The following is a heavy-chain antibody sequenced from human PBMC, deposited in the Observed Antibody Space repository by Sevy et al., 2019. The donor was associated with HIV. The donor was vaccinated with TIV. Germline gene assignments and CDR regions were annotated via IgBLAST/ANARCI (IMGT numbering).Heavy chain of an antibody. CDR1: GYTFTGYY. V-gene: IGHV1-2*02. J-gene: IGHJ6*02. Sequence: ASVKVSCKASGYTFTGYYMHWVRQAPGQGLEWMGWINPNSGGTNYAQTFQGRVTMTRDTSISTAYMELSRLRSDDTAVYYCGKAGIAAPYYYGMDVWGQGTTVTVSS. CDR3: GKAGIAAPYYYGMDV. CDR2: INPNSGGT. D-gene: IGHD6-13*01.